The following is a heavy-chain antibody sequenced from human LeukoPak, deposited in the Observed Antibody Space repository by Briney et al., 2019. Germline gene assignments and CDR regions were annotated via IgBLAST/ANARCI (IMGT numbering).Heavy chain of an antibody. Sequence: ASVKVSCKASGYTFTSYGISWVRQAPGQGLEWMGWISAYNGNTNYAQKLQGRVTMTTDTSTSTAYMELRSLRSDDTAVCYCARDGASYCSGGSCSLGHYYYYGMDVWGQGTTVTVSS. D-gene: IGHD2-15*01. V-gene: IGHV1-18*01. CDR3: ARDGASYCSGGSCSLGHYYYYGMDV. CDR1: GYTFTSYG. CDR2: ISAYNGNT. J-gene: IGHJ6*02.